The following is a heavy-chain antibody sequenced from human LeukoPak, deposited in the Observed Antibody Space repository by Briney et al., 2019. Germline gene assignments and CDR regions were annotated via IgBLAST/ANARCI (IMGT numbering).Heavy chain of an antibody. J-gene: IGHJ4*02. CDR3: AKDMAAILTGSQDY. CDR1: GFTFDDYA. V-gene: IGHV3-9*01. D-gene: IGHD3-9*01. CDR2: ISWNSGSI. Sequence: GRSLRLSCAASGFTFDDYAMHWVRQAPGKGLEWVSGISWNSGSIGYADSVKGRFTISRDNAKNSLYLQMNSLRAEDTALYYCAKDMAAILTGSQDYWGQGTLVTVSS.